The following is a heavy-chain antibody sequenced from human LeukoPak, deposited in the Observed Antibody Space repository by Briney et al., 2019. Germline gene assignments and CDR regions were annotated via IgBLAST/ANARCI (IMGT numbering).Heavy chain of an antibody. CDR2: ITRGGST. Sequence: SETLSLXCAVYGGSFSGYYWSWIRQPPGKGLEWIGEITRGGSTNYNPSLKGRVTISVDTSKNQFSLELKSVTAADTAVYYCARGGWHSSSWYFDYWGQGTLVTVSS. D-gene: IGHD6-13*01. CDR3: ARGGWHSSSWYFDY. V-gene: IGHV4-34*01. CDR1: GGSFSGYY. J-gene: IGHJ4*02.